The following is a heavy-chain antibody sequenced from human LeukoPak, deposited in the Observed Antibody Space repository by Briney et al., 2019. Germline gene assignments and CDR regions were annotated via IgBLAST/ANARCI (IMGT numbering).Heavy chain of an antibody. J-gene: IGHJ5*02. CDR3: ARRAVAAQFDP. Sequence: SETLSLTCAVYGGSFSGYYWSWIRQPPGKGLEWIGEINHSGSTNYNPSLKSRVTISVDTSKNQFSLKLSSVTAADTAVYYCARRAVAAQFDPWGQGTLVTVSS. CDR2: INHSGST. CDR1: GGSFSGYY. D-gene: IGHD6-19*01. V-gene: IGHV4-34*01.